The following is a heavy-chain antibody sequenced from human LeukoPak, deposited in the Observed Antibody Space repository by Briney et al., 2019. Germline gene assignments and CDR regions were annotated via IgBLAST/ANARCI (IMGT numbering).Heavy chain of an antibody. Sequence: PSETLSLTCTVSGGSISSGDYYWSWIRQPPGKGLEWIGYIYYSESTYYNPSLQSRVTISVGTSKNQFSLKLSSVTAEDTAVYYCARALNGFDIWGPGTLVTVSS. V-gene: IGHV4-30-4*08. J-gene: IGHJ3*02. CDR3: ARALNGFDI. CDR2: IYYSEST. CDR1: GGSISSGDYY.